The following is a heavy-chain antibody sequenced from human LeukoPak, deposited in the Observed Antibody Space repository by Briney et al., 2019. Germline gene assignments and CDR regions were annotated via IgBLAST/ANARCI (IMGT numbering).Heavy chain of an antibody. CDR2: IIPILGIA. D-gene: IGHD3-3*01. CDR3: AREAPYYDFWSGPPVDY. V-gene: IGHV1-69*04. Sequence: SVKVSCKASGGTFSSYAISWVRQAPGQGLEWMGRIIPILGIANYAQKLQGRVTITADKSTSTAYMELSSLRSEDTAVYYCAREAPYYDFWSGPPVDYWGQGTLVTVSS. CDR1: GGTFSSYA. J-gene: IGHJ4*02.